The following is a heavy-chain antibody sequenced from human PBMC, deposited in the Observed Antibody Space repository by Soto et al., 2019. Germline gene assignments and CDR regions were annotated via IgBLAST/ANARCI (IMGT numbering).Heavy chain of an antibody. CDR1: GYSISSGYY. J-gene: IGHJ6*02. CDR3: ARLSGCSSTSCYTHMDV. Sequence: PSETLSLTCAVSGYSISSGYYWGWIRQPPGKGLEWIGSVSHSGSTYYNPSLKSRVTISVDTSKKQFSLKLTSVTAADTAMYYCARLSGCSSTSCYTHMDVWGQGTTVTVSS. V-gene: IGHV4-38-2*01. D-gene: IGHD2-2*02. CDR2: VSHSGST.